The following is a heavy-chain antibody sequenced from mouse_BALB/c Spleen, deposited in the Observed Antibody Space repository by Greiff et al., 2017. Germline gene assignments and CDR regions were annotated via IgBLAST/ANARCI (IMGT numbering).Heavy chain of an antibody. V-gene: IGHV3-8*02. CDR3: ARCYGNYDFDY. CDR2: ISYSGST. J-gene: IGHJ2*01. CDR1: GDSITSGY. Sequence: EVTLVESGPSLVKPSQTLSLTCPVTGDSITSGYWNWSRKFPGNKLEYMGYISYSGSTYYNPSLKSRISITRDTSKNQYYLQLNSVTTEDTATYYCARCYGNYDFDYWGQGTTLTVSS. D-gene: IGHD2-1*01.